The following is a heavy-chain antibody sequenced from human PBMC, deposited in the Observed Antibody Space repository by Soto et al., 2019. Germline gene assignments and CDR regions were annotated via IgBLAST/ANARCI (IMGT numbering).Heavy chain of an antibody. J-gene: IGHJ4*02. CDR3: ARDIRRGGLIDY. Sequence: KPSETLSLTCTVSGGSISSGDYYWSWIRQPPGKGLEWIGYIYYSGSTYYNPSLKSRVTISVDTSKNQFSLKLSSVTAADTAVYYCARDIRRGGLIDYWGQGTLVTVSS. CDR1: GGSISSGDYY. D-gene: IGHD3-10*01. CDR2: IYYSGST. V-gene: IGHV4-30-4*01.